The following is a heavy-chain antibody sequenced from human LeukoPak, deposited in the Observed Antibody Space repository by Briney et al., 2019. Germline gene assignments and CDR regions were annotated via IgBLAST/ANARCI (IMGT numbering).Heavy chain of an antibody. CDR3: ARGKGDYYGSKIDY. CDR1: GYTFTGYY. Sequence: GASVKVSCKTSGYTFTGYYMHWVRQAPGQGLEWMGWINPNSGGTNYAQKFQGRVTMTRDTSISTAYMELSRLRSDDTAVYYCARGKGDYYGSKIDYWGQGTLVTVSS. V-gene: IGHV1-2*02. CDR2: INPNSGGT. D-gene: IGHD3-10*01. J-gene: IGHJ4*02.